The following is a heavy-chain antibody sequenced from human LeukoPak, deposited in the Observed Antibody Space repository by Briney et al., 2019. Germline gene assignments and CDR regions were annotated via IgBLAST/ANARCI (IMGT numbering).Heavy chain of an antibody. CDR3: ASPALVRGVINYYFDY. Sequence: GGSLRLSCAASGFTFSSYAMSWVRQAPGKGLEWVSAISGSGGSTYYADSVKGRFTISRDNSKNTLYLQMNSLRAEDTAVYCCASPALVRGVINYYFDYWGQGTLVTVSS. CDR1: GFTFSSYA. CDR2: ISGSGGST. J-gene: IGHJ4*02. V-gene: IGHV3-23*01. D-gene: IGHD3-10*01.